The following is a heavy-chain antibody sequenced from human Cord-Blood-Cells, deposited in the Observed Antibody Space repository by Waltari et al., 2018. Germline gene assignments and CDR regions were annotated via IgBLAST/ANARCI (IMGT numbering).Heavy chain of an antibody. CDR3: ARGRGY. CDR2: IYSGGST. CDR1: GSPVSTNS. Sequence: EVQLVESGGGLVQPGGSLRLSCAASGSPVSTNSMGWFRQAPGKGLEWVSVIYSGGSTHYADSVKGRFTISRHNPKNTLYIQMNSLRAEDTAVYYCARGRGYWGQGTLVTVSS. J-gene: IGHJ4*02. V-gene: IGHV3-53*04.